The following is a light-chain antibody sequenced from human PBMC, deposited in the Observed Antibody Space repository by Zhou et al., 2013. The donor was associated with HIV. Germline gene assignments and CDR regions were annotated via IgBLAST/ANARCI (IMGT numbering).Light chain of an antibody. CDR2: AAS. CDR3: QQSYSTPWT. Sequence: DIQMTQSPSSLSASVGDRVTITCQASQDISNYLNWYQQKPGKAPKVLIYAASSLQSGVPSRFSGSGSGTDFTLTISSLQPEDFATYYCQQSYSTPWTFGQGTKVEIK. CDR1: QDISNY. V-gene: IGKV1-39*01. J-gene: IGKJ1*01.